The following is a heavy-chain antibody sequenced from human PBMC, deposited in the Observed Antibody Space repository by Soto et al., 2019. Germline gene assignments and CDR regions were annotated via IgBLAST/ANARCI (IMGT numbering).Heavy chain of an antibody. Sequence: RGESLKISCKGSGDSCTSYWIGWVRQMPGKGLEWMGIIYPGDSDTRYSPSFQGQVTISADKSISTAYLQWSSLKASDTAMYYCARHEGYYGSPAAGLFDYWGQGTLVTVSS. CDR2: IYPGDSDT. V-gene: IGHV5-51*01. CDR1: GDSCTSYW. D-gene: IGHD3-10*01. J-gene: IGHJ4*02. CDR3: ARHEGYYGSPAAGLFDY.